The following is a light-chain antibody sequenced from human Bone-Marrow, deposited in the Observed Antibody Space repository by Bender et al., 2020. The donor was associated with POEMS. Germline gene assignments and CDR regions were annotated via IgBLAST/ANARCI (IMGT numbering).Light chain of an antibody. V-gene: IGLV3-25*03. J-gene: IGLJ1*01. Sequence: SYELTQPPSVSVSPGQTARVTCSGDALARQYAYWYQQKPGQAPILMIYKDSERPSGIPERFSGSSSGTRATLTISGVQAEDEADYYCQSSDSSGANVFGTGTEVTVL. CDR2: KDS. CDR3: QSSDSSGANV. CDR1: ALARQY.